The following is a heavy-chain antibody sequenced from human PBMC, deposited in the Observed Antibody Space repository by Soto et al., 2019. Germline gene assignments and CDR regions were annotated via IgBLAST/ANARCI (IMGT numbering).Heavy chain of an antibody. CDR3: AREEYYYDSSGYYPPFDP. CDR2: IIPIFGTA. CDR1: GGTFSSYA. D-gene: IGHD3-22*01. Sequence: SVKVSCKASGGTFSSYAISWVRQAPGQGLEWMGGIIPIFGTANYAQNFQGRVTITADESTSTAYMELSSLRSEDTAVYYCAREEYYYDSSGYYPPFDPWGQGTLVIVSS. V-gene: IGHV1-69*13. J-gene: IGHJ5*02.